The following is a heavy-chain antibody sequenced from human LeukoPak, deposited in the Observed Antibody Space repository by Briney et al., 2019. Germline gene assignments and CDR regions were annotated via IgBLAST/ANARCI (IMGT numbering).Heavy chain of an antibody. CDR3: ARDPYYYDSSGYSPLI. V-gene: IGHV3-7*01. CDR1: GFTFSSYW. J-gene: IGHJ4*02. CDR2: IKQDGSEK. Sequence: GGSLRLSCAASGFTFSSYWMSWVRQAPGKGLEWVANIKQDGSEKYYVDSVKGRFTVSRDNAKNSLYLQMNSLRAEDTAVYYCARDPYYYDSSGYSPLIWGQGTLVTVSS. D-gene: IGHD3-22*01.